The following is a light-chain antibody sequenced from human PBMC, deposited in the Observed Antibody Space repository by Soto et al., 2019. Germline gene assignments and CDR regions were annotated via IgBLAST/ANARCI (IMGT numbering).Light chain of an antibody. CDR2: GSD. Sequence: QSVLTPPTSVPGAPGQTVTISCTGSGSNIGAGYGVQWYQQLPGTAPRLLIYGSDDRPSGVPDRFSASVSGNSASLAITGLQTEDEAVYYCQSYDSNLSEVFGPGTKVTVL. V-gene: IGLV1-40*01. J-gene: IGLJ1*01. CDR1: GSNIGAGYG. CDR3: QSYDSNLSEV.